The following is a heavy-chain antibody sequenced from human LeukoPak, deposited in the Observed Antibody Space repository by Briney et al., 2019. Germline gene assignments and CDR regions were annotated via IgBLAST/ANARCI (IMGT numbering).Heavy chain of an antibody. V-gene: IGHV3-23*01. CDR2: ISGSGGSI. J-gene: IGHJ6*03. CDR1: GFTFSSYA. D-gene: IGHD1-1*01. CDR3: AKWTNQLWKYYYMDV. Sequence: GGSLRLSCAASGFTFSSYAMSWVRQAPGKGLEWVSAISGSGGSIYYADSVKGRFTISRDNSKNTLYLQMNSLRAEDTAVYYCAKWTNQLWKYYYMDVWGKGTTVTVSS.